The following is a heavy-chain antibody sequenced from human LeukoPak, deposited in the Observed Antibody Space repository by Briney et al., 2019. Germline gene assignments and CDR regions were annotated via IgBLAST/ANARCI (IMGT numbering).Heavy chain of an antibody. V-gene: IGHV4-34*01. CDR3: ARVWNYDSSGYLSSDAFDI. J-gene: IGHJ3*02. D-gene: IGHD3-22*01. Sequence: PSETLSLTCAVYGGSFSGYYWSWIRQPPGKGLEWIGEINHSGSTNYNPSLKSRVTISVDTSKNQFSLKLSSVTAADTAVYYCARVWNYDSSGYLSSDAFDIWGQGTMVTVSS. CDR2: INHSGST. CDR1: GGSFSGYY.